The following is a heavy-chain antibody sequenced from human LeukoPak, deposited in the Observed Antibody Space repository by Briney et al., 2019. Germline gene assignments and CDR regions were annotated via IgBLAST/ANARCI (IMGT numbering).Heavy chain of an antibody. CDR3: ARGMIRSIQLWLRGDYYYYYMDV. Sequence: GSSVKVSCKASGGTFSSYAISWVRQAPGQGLERMGGIIPIFGTANYAQKFQGRVTITTDESTSTAYMELSSLRSEDTAVYYCARGMIRSIQLWLRGDYYYYYMDVWGKGTTVTVSS. J-gene: IGHJ6*03. V-gene: IGHV1-69*05. CDR2: IIPIFGTA. CDR1: GGTFSSYA. D-gene: IGHD5-18*01.